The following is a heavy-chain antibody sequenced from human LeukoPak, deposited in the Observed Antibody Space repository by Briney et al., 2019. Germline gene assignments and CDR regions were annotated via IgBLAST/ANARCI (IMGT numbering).Heavy chain of an antibody. CDR2: IGSSGSTI. CDR3: AREADLSSGSKNGPNDAFDI. CDR1: GFTFSDYY. V-gene: IGHV3-11*04. D-gene: IGHD6-19*01. Sequence: GGSLRLSCAASGFTFSDYYMSWIRQAPGKGLEWVSYIGSSGSTIYYADSVKGRFTISRDNAKNSLYLQMNSLRAEDTAVYYCAREADLSSGSKNGPNDAFDIWGQGTMVTVSS. J-gene: IGHJ3*02.